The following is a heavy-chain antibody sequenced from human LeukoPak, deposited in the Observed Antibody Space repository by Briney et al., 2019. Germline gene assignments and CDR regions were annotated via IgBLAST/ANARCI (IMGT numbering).Heavy chain of an antibody. V-gene: IGHV4-39*01. J-gene: IGHJ6*02. CDR3: ARLDAHAPRHLYYYYYGMDV. Sequence: PSETLSLTCTVSGGSISSSSYYWGWIRQPPGKGLEWIGSIYYSGSTYYNPSLKSRVTISVDTSKNQFSLKLSSVTAADTAVYYCARLDAHAPRHLYYYYYGMDVWGQGTTVTVSS. D-gene: IGHD6-6*01. CDR1: GGSISSSSYY. CDR2: IYYSGST.